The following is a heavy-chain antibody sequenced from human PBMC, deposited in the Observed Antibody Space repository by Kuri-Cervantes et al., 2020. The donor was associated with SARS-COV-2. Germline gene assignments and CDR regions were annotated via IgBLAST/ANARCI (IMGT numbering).Heavy chain of an antibody. D-gene: IGHD6-13*01. CDR3: ARDRPGIAAASLYYYYYMDV. Sequence: GGSLRLSCKASGYTFTSYGISWVRQAPGQGLEWMGWISAYNGNTNYAQKLQGRVTMTTDTSTSTAYMELRSLRSDDTAVYYCARDRPGIAAASLYYYYYMDVWGKGTTVTVSS. CDR2: ISAYNGNT. J-gene: IGHJ6*03. CDR1: GYTFTSYG. V-gene: IGHV1-18*01.